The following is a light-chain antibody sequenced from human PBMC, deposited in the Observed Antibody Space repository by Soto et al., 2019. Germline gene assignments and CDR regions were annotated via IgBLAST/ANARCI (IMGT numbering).Light chain of an antibody. J-gene: IGKJ1*01. CDR3: QQYNSYSWT. CDR1: QSISNC. Sequence: MTQSPATLSVSPGPCVTLSFRASQSISNCLAWYQQKPGKAPKLLIYDTSSWATGVPARFSGSRSGTEFTLTISSLQSDDFATYYCQQYNSYSWTFGQGTKVDIK. V-gene: IGKV1-5*01. CDR2: DTS.